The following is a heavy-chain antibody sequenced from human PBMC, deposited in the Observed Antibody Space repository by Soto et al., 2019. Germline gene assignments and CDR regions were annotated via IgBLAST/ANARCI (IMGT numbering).Heavy chain of an antibody. CDR3: ASRTPVSHYGMDV. CDR2: IDPTDSYT. Sequence: PGESLKISCKGSGYNFPSYWVSWVRQMPGKGLEWLGRIDPTDSYTNYSPSFEGHVTISADESSSTAYLQWSSLKASDTAIYYWASRTPVSHYGMDVWGQGTTVTVSS. CDR1: GYNFPSYW. J-gene: IGHJ6*02. D-gene: IGHD2-15*01. V-gene: IGHV5-10-1*01.